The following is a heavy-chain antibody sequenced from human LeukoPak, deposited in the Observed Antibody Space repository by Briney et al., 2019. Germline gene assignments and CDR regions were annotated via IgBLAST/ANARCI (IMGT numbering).Heavy chain of an antibody. V-gene: IGHV3-74*01. CDR1: GFTFLSYL. CDR2: VNSDARST. D-gene: IGHD6-19*01. CDR3: ARGSTQYSSGWYGLDY. J-gene: IGHJ4*02. Sequence: PGGALRVSCAASGFTFLSYLMHWVRPAPGRGGAGVSRVNSDARSTTDADYAKGRLTISRANAKNTLYLQMNSLRAEDTAVYYCARGSTQYSSGWYGLDYWGQGTLVTVSS.